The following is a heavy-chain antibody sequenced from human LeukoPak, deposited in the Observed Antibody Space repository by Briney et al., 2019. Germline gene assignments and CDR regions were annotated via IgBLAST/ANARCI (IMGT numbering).Heavy chain of an antibody. Sequence: SGGSLRLSCAASGFTFSTYWMHWVRQAPGKGRVWVARIKGDGSSTIYADSVKGRFTISRDNSKNTLYLQTSSLRAEDTAVYYCARASTTVPNLLDHWGRGTLVTVSS. J-gene: IGHJ4*02. D-gene: IGHD4-17*01. CDR2: IKGDGSST. V-gene: IGHV3-74*01. CDR1: GFTFSTYW. CDR3: ARASTTVPNLLDH.